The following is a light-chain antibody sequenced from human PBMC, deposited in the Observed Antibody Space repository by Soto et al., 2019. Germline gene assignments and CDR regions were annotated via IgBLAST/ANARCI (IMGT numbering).Light chain of an antibody. J-gene: IGKJ2*01. CDR3: QQYNSYSSYT. CDR1: QSISSW. CDR2: DAS. V-gene: IGKV1-5*01. Sequence: DIQMTQSPSTLSASVGDRVTITCRASQSISSWLAWYQQKPGKAPKLLIYDASSLESGVPSRFSGSGSGTEFTLTISSLQPDDFATYSCQQYNSYSSYTFGQGTKLEIK.